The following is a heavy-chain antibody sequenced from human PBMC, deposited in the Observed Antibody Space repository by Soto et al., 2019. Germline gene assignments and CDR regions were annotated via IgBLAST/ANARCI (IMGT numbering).Heavy chain of an antibody. Sequence: QVQLQESGPGLVKPSVTLSLTCTVSGGSISSYYWSRIRQPPGKGLEWIGYIYYSGSTNYNPSLKSRVTISVDTSKNQFSLKLSSVTAADTAVYYSARMEMTSYVFGYWGQGTLVTVPS. J-gene: IGHJ4*02. CDR2: IYYSGST. D-gene: IGHD2-2*01. CDR1: GGSISSYY. V-gene: IGHV4-59*08. CDR3: ARMEMTSYVFGY.